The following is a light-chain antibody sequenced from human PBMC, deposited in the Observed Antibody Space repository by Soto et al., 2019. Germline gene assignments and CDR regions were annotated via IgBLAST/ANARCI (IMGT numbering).Light chain of an antibody. CDR3: QQSYNTPRT. CDR2: AVS. Sequence: DIPMTQSPSSLSASVGDRVTITCRASQNIRNYLNWYQQKPGEAPKLLISAVSSLETGVPSRFSGSGSGTDFTLPITSLQPEDFATYYCQQSYNTPRTFGQGTKVDIK. J-gene: IGKJ1*01. CDR1: QNIRNY. V-gene: IGKV1-39*01.